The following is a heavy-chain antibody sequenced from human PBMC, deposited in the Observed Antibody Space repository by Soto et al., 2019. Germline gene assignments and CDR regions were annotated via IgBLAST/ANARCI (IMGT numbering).Heavy chain of an antibody. Sequence: EVQLVESGGDLVQPGRSLRLSCTTSGFTFGDYAVSWLRQAPGKGLEWVRFIRSKASGGTAEYAAYVKGRFTISRDYSKSIAYLQMNSLKTEDAAVYYVSSDLLGERAFDIWGQGTMVTVSS. J-gene: IGHJ3*02. CDR1: GFTFGDYA. CDR2: IRSKASGGTA. D-gene: IGHD3-16*01. V-gene: IGHV3-49*03. CDR3: SSDLLGERAFDI.